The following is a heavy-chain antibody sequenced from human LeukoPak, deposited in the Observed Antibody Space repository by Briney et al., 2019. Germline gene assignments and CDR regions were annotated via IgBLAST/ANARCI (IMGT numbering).Heavy chain of an antibody. CDR3: ASIPSYYFDY. D-gene: IGHD6-6*01. V-gene: IGHV4-30-2*01. J-gene: IGHJ4*02. Sequence: PSQTLSLTCTVSGGSISSGGYYWSWTRQPPGKGLEWIGYIYHSGSTYYNPSLKSRVTISTDRSKNQFFLNLSSVTAADTAVYYCASIPSYYFDYWGQGTLVTVSS. CDR1: GGSISSGGYY. CDR2: IYHSGST.